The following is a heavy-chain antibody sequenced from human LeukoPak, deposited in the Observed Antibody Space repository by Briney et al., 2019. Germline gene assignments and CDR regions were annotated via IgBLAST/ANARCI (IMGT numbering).Heavy chain of an antibody. CDR3: ASQVVITTAFDY. CDR1: GGTFISYA. J-gene: IGHJ4*02. V-gene: IGHV1-69*04. CDR2: IIPILGIA. Sequence: SVKVSCKGSGGTFISYAISWVRQAPGQGLKWVGRIIPILGIANYAQKFQGSVTITAHKSTSTAYMELSSLRSEDTAVYYCASQVVITTAFDYWGQGTLVTVSS. D-gene: IGHD3-22*01.